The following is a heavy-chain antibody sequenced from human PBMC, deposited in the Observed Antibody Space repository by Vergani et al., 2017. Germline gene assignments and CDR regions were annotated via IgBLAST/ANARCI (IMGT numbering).Heavy chain of an antibody. CDR2: IYSGGST. J-gene: IGHJ4*02. CDR3: ARGGRDCSSTSCYLYY. Sequence: EVQLVETGGGLIQPGGSLRLSCAASGFTVSSNYMSWVRQAPGKGLEWVSVIYSGGSTYYADSLKGRFTISRNKSKNTLYLQLNSLRAEDTAAYYCARGGRDCSSTSCYLYYWGQGTLVTVSS. V-gene: IGHV3-53*02. CDR1: GFTVSSNY. D-gene: IGHD2-2*01.